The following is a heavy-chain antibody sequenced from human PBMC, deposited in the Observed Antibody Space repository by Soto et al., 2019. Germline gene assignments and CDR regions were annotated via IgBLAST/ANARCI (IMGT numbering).Heavy chain of an antibody. CDR1: GFTFSSYD. CDR3: ARVSEDLTSNFDY. Sequence: GGSLRLSCAASGFTFSSYDMSWVRQAPGKGLEWVSSISSTTNYIYYADSMKGRFTVSRDNAKNSVYLDMNSLSAEDTAVYYCARVSEDLTSNFDYWGQGTLVTVSS. V-gene: IGHV3-21*01. CDR2: ISSTTNYI. J-gene: IGHJ4*02.